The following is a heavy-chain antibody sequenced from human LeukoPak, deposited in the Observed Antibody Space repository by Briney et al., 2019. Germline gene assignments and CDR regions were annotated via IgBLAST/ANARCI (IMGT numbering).Heavy chain of an antibody. Sequence: SETLSLTCAVSGYSISSGYYWGWSRPPPGKGREWIGIIYHSWINYYNPSLKSRVTISVDTSKTQFSLKLSSVSAADTAVYYCARGIGVVINFHAWFDHWGQGTPVTVSS. CDR2: IYHSWIN. CDR3: ARGIGVVINFHAWFDH. J-gene: IGHJ5*02. CDR1: GYSISSGYY. V-gene: IGHV4-38-2*01. D-gene: IGHD3-3*01.